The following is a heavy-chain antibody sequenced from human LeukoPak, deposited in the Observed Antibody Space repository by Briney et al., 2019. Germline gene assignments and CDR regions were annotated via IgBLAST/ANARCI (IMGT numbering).Heavy chain of an antibody. V-gene: IGHV3-9*01. CDR3: AKDLYDILTGYPDY. CDR1: GFTFDDYA. J-gene: IGHJ4*02. Sequence: GGSLRLSCAASGFTFDDYAVHWVRQAPGKGLEWVSGISWNSGSIGYADSVKGRFTISRDNAKNSLYLQMNSLRAEDTALYYCAKDLYDILTGYPDYWGQGTLVTVSS. CDR2: ISWNSGSI. D-gene: IGHD3-9*01.